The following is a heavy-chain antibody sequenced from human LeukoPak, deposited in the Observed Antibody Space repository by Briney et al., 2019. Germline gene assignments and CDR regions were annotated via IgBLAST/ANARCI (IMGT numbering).Heavy chain of an antibody. J-gene: IGHJ4*02. CDR3: ARGYYDGSGGYPPGE. Sequence: SETLSLTCTVSGGSVSSGSHHWSWFRQPPGKGLEWIGYIYYSGSTRNNPSLKSRVTISVDTSKNQFFLNLSSLTAADTAVYFCARGYYDGSGGYPPGEWGQGTLVTVSS. D-gene: IGHD3-22*01. V-gene: IGHV4-61*01. CDR1: GGSVSSGSHH. CDR2: IYYSGST.